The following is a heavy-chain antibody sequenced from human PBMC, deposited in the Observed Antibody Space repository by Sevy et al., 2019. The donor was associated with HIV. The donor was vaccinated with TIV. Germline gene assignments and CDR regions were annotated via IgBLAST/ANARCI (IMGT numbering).Heavy chain of an antibody. CDR3: ARLVSFGELGNWFDP. Sequence: GGSLRLSCAASGFTVSSDYMSWVRQASGKGLEWVSVIYSYGSTHYADSVKGRFTISRDNSKNTLYLQMNRMRAEDTAVYYCARLVSFGELGNWFDPWGQGTLVTVSS. CDR1: GFTVSSDY. D-gene: IGHD3-10*01. V-gene: IGHV3-53*01. J-gene: IGHJ5*02. CDR2: IYSYGST.